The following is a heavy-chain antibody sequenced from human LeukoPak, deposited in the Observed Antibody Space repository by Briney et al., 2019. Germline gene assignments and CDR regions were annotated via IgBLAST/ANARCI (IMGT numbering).Heavy chain of an antibody. CDR3: AREYYGSSGYYNDY. D-gene: IGHD3-22*01. J-gene: IGHJ4*02. V-gene: IGHV4-59*01. CDR1: GDSISSYH. Sequence: PSETLSLTCTVSGDSISSYHWSWIRQPPGKGLEWIGYISYSGGPNYNPSLKSRVTISVDTSKNQFSLKLTSVTAADTAVYYCAREYYGSSGYYNDYWGQGALVTVSS. CDR2: ISYSGGP.